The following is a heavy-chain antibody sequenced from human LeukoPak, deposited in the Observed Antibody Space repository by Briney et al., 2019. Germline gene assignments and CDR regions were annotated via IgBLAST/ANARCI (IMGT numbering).Heavy chain of an antibody. V-gene: IGHV4-39*01. J-gene: IGHJ5*02. CDR2: IYNNGNT. D-gene: IGHD6-19*01. Sequence: PSETLSLTCTVSGGSISSSTYYWGRIRQPPGKGLEWIGSIYNNGNTYYNPSLKSRVTISVDMSKNQFSLKLTSVTAADTAVYYCARSYPAYSSGWYGFDPWGQGTLVTVSS. CDR3: ARSYPAYSSGWYGFDP. CDR1: GGSISSSTYY.